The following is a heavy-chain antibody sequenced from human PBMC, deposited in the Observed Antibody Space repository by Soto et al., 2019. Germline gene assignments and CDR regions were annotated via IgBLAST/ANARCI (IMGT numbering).Heavy chain of an antibody. Sequence: QVQLQESGPGLVKPSETLSLTCIVSGGSISSDYWGWIRQPPGKGLEWIGYIFYAGAINYNPSLKSRLTISIDASEKQFSLNLTSVTAADTAFYYCAKYTGYESLFYFDSWGRGLQVTVSS. CDR2: IFYAGAI. J-gene: IGHJ4*01. D-gene: IGHD5-12*01. CDR3: AKYTGYESLFYFDS. V-gene: IGHV4-59*01. CDR1: GGSISSDY.